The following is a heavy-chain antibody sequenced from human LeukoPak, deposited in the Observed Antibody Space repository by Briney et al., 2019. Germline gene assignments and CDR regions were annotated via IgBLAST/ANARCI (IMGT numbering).Heavy chain of an antibody. D-gene: IGHD4-23*01. CDR2: INHSGST. Sequence: SETLSLTCAVYGGSFSGYYWSWIRQPPGKGLEWIGEINHSGSTNYNPSLKSRVTISVDTSKNQFSLKLSSVTAADTAVYYCARGRVRWSFDYWGQGTLVTDSS. CDR1: GGSFSGYY. CDR3: ARGRVRWSFDY. V-gene: IGHV4-34*01. J-gene: IGHJ4*02.